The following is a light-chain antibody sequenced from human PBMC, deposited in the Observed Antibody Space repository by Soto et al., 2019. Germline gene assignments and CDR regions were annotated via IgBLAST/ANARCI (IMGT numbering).Light chain of an antibody. V-gene: IGKV3-11*01. CDR2: DAS. Sequence: IVLTPSPGTLSLSPGARATLSCRASQSVSSYLAWYQQKPGQAPRLLIYDASNRATGIPARFSGSGSGTDFTLTISSLEPEDFAVYYCQQRSNWPPSITFGQGTRLEI. CDR3: QQRSNWPPSIT. J-gene: IGKJ5*01. CDR1: QSVSSY.